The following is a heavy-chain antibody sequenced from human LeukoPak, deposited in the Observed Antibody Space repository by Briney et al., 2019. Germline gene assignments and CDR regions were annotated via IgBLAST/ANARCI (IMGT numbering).Heavy chain of an antibody. CDR3: ARVKGGITMVRGVIITTPFDY. CDR1: GFTFSTSR. V-gene: IGHV3-48*04. J-gene: IGHJ4*02. CDR2: ISSSGSTI. Sequence: GGSLRLSCAASGFTFSTSRMNWVRQAPGKGLEWVSYISSSGSTIYYADSVKGRFTISRDNAKNSLYLQMNSLRAEDTAVYYCARVKGGITMVRGVIITTPFDYWGQGTLVTVSS. D-gene: IGHD3-10*01.